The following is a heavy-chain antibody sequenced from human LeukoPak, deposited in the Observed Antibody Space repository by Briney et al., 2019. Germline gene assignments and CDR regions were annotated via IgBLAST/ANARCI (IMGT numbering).Heavy chain of an antibody. CDR2: INAGNGNT. J-gene: IGHJ5*02. V-gene: IGHV1-3*01. CDR3: ARSDYTGSYSFDP. D-gene: IGHD1-26*01. Sequence: ASVKVSCKASGYTFTNYLMHWVRQAPGQRLEWMGWINAGNGNTKYSQKFQGRVTITRDTSASTAYMELSSLRSEDTAVYYCARSDYTGSYSFDPWGQGTLVTVSS. CDR1: GYTFTNYL.